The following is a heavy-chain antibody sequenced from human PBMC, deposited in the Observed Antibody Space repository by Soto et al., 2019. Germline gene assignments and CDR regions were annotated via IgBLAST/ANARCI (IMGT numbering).Heavy chain of an antibody. CDR3: AKVRTMIVVALDAFDI. J-gene: IGHJ3*02. CDR2: ISGGGGNT. D-gene: IGHD3-22*01. Sequence: GLEWVSAISGGGGNTYYADSVKGRVTISRDNSKNTLYLQMNNVRAEDTAVYYCAKVRTMIVVALDAFDIWGQGTMVTVSS. V-gene: IGHV3-23*01.